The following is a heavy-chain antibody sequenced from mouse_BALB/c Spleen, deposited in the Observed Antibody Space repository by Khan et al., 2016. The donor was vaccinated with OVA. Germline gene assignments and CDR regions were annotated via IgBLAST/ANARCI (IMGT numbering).Heavy chain of an antibody. V-gene: IGHV1-81*01. CDR3: ARSYDNDGAWFVY. Sequence: QVQLQQSGPELVKPGASVKMSCKASGYKFTDYVISWVKQRTGQGLEWIGEIYPGSGTTYYNERFEGKATLTTDKSSNTAYMQFRSLTSEDSAVYFCARSYDNDGAWFVYWGQGTLVTVSA. CDR2: IYPGSGTT. CDR1: GYKFTDYV. D-gene: IGHD2-4*01. J-gene: IGHJ3*01.